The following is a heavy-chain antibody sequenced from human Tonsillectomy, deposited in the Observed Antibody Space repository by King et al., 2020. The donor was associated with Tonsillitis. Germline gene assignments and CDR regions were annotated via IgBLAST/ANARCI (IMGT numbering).Heavy chain of an antibody. CDR3: ARGSTEVAYSSSWSY. CDR2: ISGGGGST. V-gene: IGHV3-23*04. J-gene: IGHJ4*02. D-gene: IGHD6-13*01. Sequence: VQLVESGGGLVQPGGSLRLSCAASGFTFRTYAMSWVRQAPGKGLEWVSGISGGGGSTYYADSVKGRFTISRDNSKNTLYLQMNSLRAEDTAEYYCARGSTEVAYSSSWSYWGQGTLVTVSS. CDR1: GFTFRTYA.